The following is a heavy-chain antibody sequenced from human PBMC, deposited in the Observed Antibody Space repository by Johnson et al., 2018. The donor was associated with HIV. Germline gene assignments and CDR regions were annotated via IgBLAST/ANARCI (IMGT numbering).Heavy chain of an antibody. J-gene: IGHJ3*02. Sequence: QVQLVESGGGLVQPGGSLRLSCAASGFTVSNYAMYWVRQAPGKGLEWVAAISYDGSNKYYADSVKGRFTISRDNSKNTLYLQMNSLRAEDTAVYYCAREYSSLSQGAFDIWGQGTMVTVSS. CDR2: ISYDGSNK. CDR3: AREYSSLSQGAFDI. V-gene: IGHV3-30-3*01. CDR1: GFTVSNYA. D-gene: IGHD6-6*01.